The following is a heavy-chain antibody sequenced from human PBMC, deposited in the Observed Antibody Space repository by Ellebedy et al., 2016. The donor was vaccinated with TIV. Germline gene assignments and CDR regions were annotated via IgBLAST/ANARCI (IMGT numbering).Heavy chain of an antibody. Sequence: GGSLRLXCAASGSTFSTYGMHWVRQAPGKGLEWVAVISYHGSNKYYADSVKGRFTISRDNSKNTLYLEMNSLRAEDTAVYYCAQDPRSNYYDSSGGPFDYWGQGTLVTVSS. V-gene: IGHV3-30*18. D-gene: IGHD3-22*01. CDR2: ISYHGSNK. CDR3: AQDPRSNYYDSSGGPFDY. J-gene: IGHJ4*02. CDR1: GSTFSTYG.